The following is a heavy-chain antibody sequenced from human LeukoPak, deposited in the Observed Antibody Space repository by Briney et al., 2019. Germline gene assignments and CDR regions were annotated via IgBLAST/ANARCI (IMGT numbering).Heavy chain of an antibody. J-gene: IGHJ5*02. CDR1: GFTFSSYW. CDR2: IKQDGSEK. CDR3: TKTYDR. V-gene: IGHV3-7*01. Sequence: GGSLRLSCGASGFTFSSYWMTWARQAPGKGLEWVANIKQDGSEKYYVDSVKGRFTISRDNAKNSLYLHMNSLRAEDTAVYYCTKTYDRWGQGTLVTVSS.